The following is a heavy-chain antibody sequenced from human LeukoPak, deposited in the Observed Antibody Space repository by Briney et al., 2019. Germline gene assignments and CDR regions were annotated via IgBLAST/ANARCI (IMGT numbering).Heavy chain of an antibody. CDR3: ARAPATNEWRCMDY. J-gene: IGHJ4*02. V-gene: IGHV3-30*04. Sequence: GTSLRLSCAASGFAFSSYAMHWVRQAPGKGLEWLAVVSAHGLDKFYADSVRGRFTISKDTSQNTLFLQMNSLRAEDTAVYYCARAPATNEWRCMDYWGQGTLVTVSS. D-gene: IGHD2-8*02. CDR2: VSAHGLDK. CDR1: GFAFSSYA.